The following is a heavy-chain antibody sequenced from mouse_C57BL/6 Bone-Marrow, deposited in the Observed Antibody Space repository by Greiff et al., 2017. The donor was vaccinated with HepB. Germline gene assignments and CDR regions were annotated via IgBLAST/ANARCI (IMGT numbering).Heavy chain of an antibody. Sequence: EVKVEESGGGLVQPGGSMKLSCAASGFTFSDAWMDWVRQSPEKGLEWVAEIRNKANNHATYYAESVKGRFTISRDDSKSSVYLQMSSLRAEDTGIYYCTEGDYCGSSPFDYWGQVTTLTVSS. CDR2: IRNKANNHAT. CDR3: TEGDYCGSSPFDY. J-gene: IGHJ2*01. CDR1: GFTFSDAW. V-gene: IGHV6-6*01. D-gene: IGHD1-1*01.